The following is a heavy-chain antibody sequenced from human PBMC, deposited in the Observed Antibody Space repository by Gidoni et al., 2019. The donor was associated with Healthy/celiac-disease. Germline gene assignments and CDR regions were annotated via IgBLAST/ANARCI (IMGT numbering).Heavy chain of an antibody. CDR3: ARGGGYSYGEDY. V-gene: IGHV4-59*01. Sequence: QVQLQESGPGLVKPSETLSLTCNVSGGSISSYYWRWIRLPPVTGLEWIGYIYYSGSTNYNPSLKSRVTISVETSKTQFSLKLRSVTAADTAVDYCARGGGYSYGEDYWGQGTLVTVSS. D-gene: IGHD5-18*01. CDR2: IYYSGST. J-gene: IGHJ4*02. CDR1: GGSISSYY.